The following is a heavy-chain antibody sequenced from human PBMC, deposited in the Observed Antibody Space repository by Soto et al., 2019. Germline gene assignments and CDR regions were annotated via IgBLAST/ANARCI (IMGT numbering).Heavy chain of an antibody. Sequence: GGSLRLSCAASGFTFSSYAMSWVRQAPGKGLEWVSAISGSGGSTYYADSVKGRFTISRDNSKNTLYLQMNSLRAEDTAVYYCAKGPGYSYGYGRFDPWGQGTLVTVSS. CDR2: ISGSGGST. V-gene: IGHV3-23*01. CDR1: GFTFSSYA. CDR3: AKGPGYSYGYGRFDP. J-gene: IGHJ5*02. D-gene: IGHD5-18*01.